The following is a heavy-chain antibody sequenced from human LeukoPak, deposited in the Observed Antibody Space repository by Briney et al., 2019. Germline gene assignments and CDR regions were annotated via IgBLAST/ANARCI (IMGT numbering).Heavy chain of an antibody. CDR1: GFTFSSYA. V-gene: IGHV3-23*01. Sequence: GGSLRLSCAASGFTFSSYAMSWVRQAPGKGLEWVSAISGSGGSTYYADSVKGRFTISRDNSKNTLYLQMNSLRAEDTAVYYCANSGGPGSWNFDYWGQGTLVTVSS. J-gene: IGHJ4*02. CDR3: ANSGGPGSWNFDY. CDR2: ISGSGGST. D-gene: IGHD3-10*01.